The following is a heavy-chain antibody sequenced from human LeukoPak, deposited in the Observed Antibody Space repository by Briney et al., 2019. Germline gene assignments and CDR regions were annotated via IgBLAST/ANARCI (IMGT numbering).Heavy chain of an antibody. CDR3: ARANGYNSPFDY. V-gene: IGHV1-2*02. CDR1: GYTFTGYY. D-gene: IGHD5-24*01. CDR2: INPNSGGT. J-gene: IGHJ4*02. Sequence: GASVKVSCKASGYTFTGYYMHWVRQAPGQGLEWMGWINPNSGGTNYAQKVQGRVTMTRDTSISTAYMELSRLRSDDTAVYYCARANGYNSPFDYWGQGTLVTVSS.